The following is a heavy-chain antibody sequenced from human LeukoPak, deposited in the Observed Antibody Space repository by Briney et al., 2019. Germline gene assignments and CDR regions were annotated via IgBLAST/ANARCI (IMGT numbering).Heavy chain of an antibody. CDR2: ISSSGSTI. J-gene: IGHJ4*02. D-gene: IGHD1-7*01. CDR3: AKLFGSYYFDY. Sequence: GGSLRLSCAVSASTFSSYEMNWFRQAPGKGLEWVSYISSSGSTIYYADSVKGRFTISRDNAKNALYLQMNRLRAEDTAVYYCAKLFGSYYFDYWGQGTLVTVSS. V-gene: IGHV3-48*03. CDR1: ASTFSSYE.